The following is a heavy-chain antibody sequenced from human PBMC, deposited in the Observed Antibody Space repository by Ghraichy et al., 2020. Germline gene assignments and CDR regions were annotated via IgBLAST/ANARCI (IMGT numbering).Heavy chain of an antibody. CDR1: GFTFSSYG. CDR2: IRYDGSNK. Sequence: GGSLRLSCAASGFTFSSYGMHWVRQAPGKGLEWVAFIRYDGSNKYYADSVKGRFTISRDNSKNTLYLQMNSLRAEDTAVFYCAKGPSGYSSSWYGRSWGQGTLVTVSS. D-gene: IGHD6-13*01. J-gene: IGHJ4*02. CDR3: AKGPSGYSSSWYGRS. V-gene: IGHV3-30*02.